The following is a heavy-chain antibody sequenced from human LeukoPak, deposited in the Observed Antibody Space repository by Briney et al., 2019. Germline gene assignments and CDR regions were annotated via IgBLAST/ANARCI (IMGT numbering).Heavy chain of an antibody. J-gene: IGHJ4*02. Sequence: GSLRLSCAASGVTFRSFDMNWVRQAPGKGLEWVSYISSSGSTKYHADSVKGRFTISRDNAKNSLYLQMNSLRAEDTAVYYCARVGSSGLYFDDWGQGTLVTVSS. CDR2: ISSSGSTK. CDR3: ARVGSSGLYFDD. V-gene: IGHV3-48*03. D-gene: IGHD3-22*01. CDR1: GVTFRSFD.